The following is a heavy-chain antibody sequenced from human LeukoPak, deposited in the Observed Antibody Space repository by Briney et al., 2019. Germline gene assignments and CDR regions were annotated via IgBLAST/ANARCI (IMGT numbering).Heavy chain of an antibody. CDR1: GFTLSSYW. V-gene: IGHV3-7*03. CDR2: IKQDGSEK. Sequence: PGGSLRLSCAASGFTLSSYWMSWVCQAPGKGLEWVASIKQDGSEKYYVDSVKGRFTISRDNAKNSLYLQMNSLRAEDTAVYYCARDFPVDYWGQGTLVTVSS. CDR3: ARDFPVDY. J-gene: IGHJ4*02.